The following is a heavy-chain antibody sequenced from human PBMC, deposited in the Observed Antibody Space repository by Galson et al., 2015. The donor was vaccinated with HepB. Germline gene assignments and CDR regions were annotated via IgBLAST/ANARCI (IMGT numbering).Heavy chain of an antibody. Sequence: SLRLSCAASGFAFSRYGMHWVRQAPGKGLEWVAVIWYDGSNQHYADSVKGRFTISRDNSKNTLHLQTNSLRDEDTAVYYCARESYSSGWLNSYYYYMDVWGKGTTVTVSS. J-gene: IGHJ6*03. V-gene: IGHV3-33*01. CDR2: IWYDGSNQ. CDR3: ARESYSSGWLNSYYYYMDV. CDR1: GFAFSRYG. D-gene: IGHD6-19*01.